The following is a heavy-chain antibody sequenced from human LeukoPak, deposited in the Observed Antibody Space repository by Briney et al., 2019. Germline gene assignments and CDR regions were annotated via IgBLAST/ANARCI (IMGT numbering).Heavy chain of an antibody. D-gene: IGHD3-10*01. CDR2: ISAYNGNT. V-gene: IGHV1-18*01. J-gene: IGHJ4*02. Sequence: ASVKVSCKASGYTFTSYGISWVRQAPGQGLEWMGWISAYNGNTNYAQKLQGRVTMTTDTSTSTAYMELRSLRSDDTAVCYCARNGGGKLLWFGESTLDYFDYWGQGTLVTVSS. CDR3: ARNGGGKLLWFGESTLDYFDY. CDR1: GYTFTSYG.